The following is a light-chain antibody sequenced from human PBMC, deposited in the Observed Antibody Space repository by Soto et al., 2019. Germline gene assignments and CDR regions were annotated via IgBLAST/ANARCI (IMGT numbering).Light chain of an antibody. CDR2: AGS. CDR1: QGIRHD. J-gene: IGKJ1*01. Sequence: AIQMTQSPSSLSASVGDRVTITCRASQGIRHDLGWYQQKPGKAPSLLIYAGSHLQGGVPPRFSGSGSGTDYTLTISSLQPEDFATYYCLQDYNYPWTFGPGTKVEV. V-gene: IGKV1-6*01. CDR3: LQDYNYPWT.